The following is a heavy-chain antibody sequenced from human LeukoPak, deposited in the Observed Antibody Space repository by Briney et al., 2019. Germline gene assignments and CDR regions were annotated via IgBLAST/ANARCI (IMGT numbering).Heavy chain of an antibody. CDR3: ATSPQYGGY. D-gene: IGHD4-23*01. V-gene: IGHV4-4*07. CDR2: IHTSGTT. CDR1: GDSMGRYY. Sequence: PSETLSLTCTVSGDSMGRYYWSFIRQPAGKGLEWIGRIHTSGTTWYSASLKSRVTMSVDASKNQFSLWLTSVTAADTAVYYCATSPQYGGYWGQGTLVTVSS. J-gene: IGHJ4*02.